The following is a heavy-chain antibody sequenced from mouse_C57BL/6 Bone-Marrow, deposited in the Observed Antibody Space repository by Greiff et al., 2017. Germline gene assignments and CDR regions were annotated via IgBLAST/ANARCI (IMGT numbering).Heavy chain of an antibody. CDR3: ARPTPPISTVVADYYAMDY. D-gene: IGHD1-1*01. J-gene: IGHJ4*01. CDR1: GFTFSDYG. V-gene: IGHV5-17*01. Sequence: EVQRVESGGGLVKPGGSLKLSCAASGFTFSDYGMHWVRQAPEKGLEWVAYISSGSSTIYYADPVKGRFTISRDNAKNTLFLQMTSLRSEDTAMYYCARPTPPISTVVADYYAMDYWGQGTSVTVSS. CDR2: ISSGSSTI.